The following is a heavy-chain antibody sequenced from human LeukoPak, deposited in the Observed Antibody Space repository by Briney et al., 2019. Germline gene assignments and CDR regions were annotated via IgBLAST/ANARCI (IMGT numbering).Heavy chain of an antibody. V-gene: IGHV3-11*01. CDR1: GFTFSDYY. CDR2: ISSSGTTI. CDR3: AKDGYYYDSSGYYAEYFQH. D-gene: IGHD3-22*01. J-gene: IGHJ1*01. Sequence: GGSLRLSCAASGFTFSDYYMSWIRQAPGKGLEWVSYISSSGTTIYYADSVKGRFTISRDNSKNTLYLQMNSLRAEDTAVYYCAKDGYYYDSSGYYAEYFQHWGQGTLVTVSS.